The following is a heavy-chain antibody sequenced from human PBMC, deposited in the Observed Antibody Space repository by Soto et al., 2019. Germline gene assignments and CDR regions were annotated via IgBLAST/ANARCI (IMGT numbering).Heavy chain of an antibody. D-gene: IGHD3-16*01. Sequence: EVQLVESGGGLVQPGGSLRLSCSASGFIFSESTIYWVRQVPGKGLEAISAISTSGRSTYYADSVKDRFTISRDNSKNTLFLQMGSLRPEDTAIYYCVKQAHGLDVLAFDYWGQGTQVTVAS. CDR1: GFIFSEST. V-gene: IGHV3-64D*06. CDR2: ISTSGRST. CDR3: VKQAHGLDVLAFDY. J-gene: IGHJ4*02.